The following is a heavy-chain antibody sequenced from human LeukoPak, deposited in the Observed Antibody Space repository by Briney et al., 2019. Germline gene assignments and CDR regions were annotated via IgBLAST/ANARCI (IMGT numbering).Heavy chain of an antibody. CDR1: GGPINSYY. V-gene: IGHV4-59*13. CDR2: IYYSGST. CDR3: ARVALRPWELPDY. Sequence: PSDTLPLTCSVSGGPINSYYWSWIRQPPGRGLEWIGYIYYSGSTNYNPSLKSRVTISIDTSKNQFSLKLSSVTAADTAVYYCARVALRPWELPDYWGQGTLVTVSS. D-gene: IGHD1-26*01. J-gene: IGHJ4*02.